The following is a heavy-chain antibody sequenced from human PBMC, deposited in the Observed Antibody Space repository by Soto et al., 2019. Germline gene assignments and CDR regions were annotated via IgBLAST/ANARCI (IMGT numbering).Heavy chain of an antibody. CDR1: GYTFASYD. D-gene: IGHD2-2*01. Sequence: EASVEVSCKASGYTFASYDISWVRQATGQGLEWMGWMNPNSGNTGYAQKFQGRVTMTRNTSISTAYMELSSLRSEDTAVYYCARVPGYCSSTSCNGSWGQGTLVTVS. J-gene: IGHJ5*02. CDR3: ARVPGYCSSTSCNGS. CDR2: MNPNSGNT. V-gene: IGHV1-8*01.